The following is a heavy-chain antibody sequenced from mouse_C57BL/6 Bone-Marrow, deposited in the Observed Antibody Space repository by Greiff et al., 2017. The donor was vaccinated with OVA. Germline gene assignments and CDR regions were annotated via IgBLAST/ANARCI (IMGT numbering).Heavy chain of an antibody. V-gene: IGHV1-53*01. Sequence: QVQLKQPGTELVKPGASVKLSCKASGYTFTSYWMHWVKQRPGQGLEWIGNINPSNGGTNYNEKFKSKATLTVDKSSSTAYMQLSSLTSEDSAVYYCARQRGYDGYYGEFAYWGQGTLVTVSA. D-gene: IGHD2-3*01. CDR1: GYTFTSYW. CDR3: ARQRGYDGYYGEFAY. CDR2: INPSNGGT. J-gene: IGHJ3*01.